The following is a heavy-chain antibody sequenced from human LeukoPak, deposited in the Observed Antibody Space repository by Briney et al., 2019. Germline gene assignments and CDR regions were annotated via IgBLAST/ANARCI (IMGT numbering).Heavy chain of an antibody. J-gene: IGHJ4*02. CDR3: ATRPGSTWYGVFNF. Sequence: SETLSLTCTVSDGSISSHYWSWVRQPPGKGLEWIGYIYHTGSTNYNPSLKSRVTISLDTSKNQFSLTLTSVTATYTAVYYCATRPGSTWYGVFNFWGQGTLVTVSS. CDR1: DGSISSHY. CDR2: IYHTGST. D-gene: IGHD6-13*01. V-gene: IGHV4-59*11.